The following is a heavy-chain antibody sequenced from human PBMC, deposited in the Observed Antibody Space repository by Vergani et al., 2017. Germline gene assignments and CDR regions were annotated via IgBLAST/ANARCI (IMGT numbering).Heavy chain of an antibody. D-gene: IGHD3-22*01. CDR3: ARLYGRDSSGSKYFDY. Sequence: EVQLVQSGAEVKKPGESLKISCKGSGYRFTSYWIGWVRQMPGKGLEWMGIIYPGNSDTRYSPSFQGQVTISVDKSISTAYLQRSSLRASDSAMYYCARLYGRDSSGSKYFDYWGQGTLVTVSS. V-gene: IGHV5-51*01. J-gene: IGHJ4*02. CDR1: GYRFTSYW. CDR2: IYPGNSDT.